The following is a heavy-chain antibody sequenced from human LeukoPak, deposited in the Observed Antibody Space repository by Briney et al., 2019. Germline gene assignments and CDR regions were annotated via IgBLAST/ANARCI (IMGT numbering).Heavy chain of an antibody. CDR2: INRNGTT. CDR3: ARVYCTNDVCYRVNLFDP. V-gene: IGHV4-34*01. J-gene: IGHJ5*02. D-gene: IGHD2-8*01. Sequence: GSLRLSCAASGFTFNSYWMSWIRRPPGKGLEWIGEINRNGTTNYNPSLKSRVTISIDTSKNQFSLKLTSVTATDTAVYYCARVYCTNDVCYRVNLFDPWSQGTLVTVSS. CDR1: GFTFNSYW.